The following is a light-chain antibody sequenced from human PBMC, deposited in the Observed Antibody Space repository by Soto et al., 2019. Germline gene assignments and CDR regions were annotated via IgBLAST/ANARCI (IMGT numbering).Light chain of an antibody. J-gene: IGKJ1*01. Sequence: EIVMTQSPATLSVSPGEIATLSCRASQSVSSDLAWYHQKPGQAPRLLIYGASSRATGIPDRFSGSGSGTDFILTISRLDPEDSAVYYCQKYGSSSRKFGQGTKVDI. CDR2: GAS. V-gene: IGKV3-20*01. CDR3: QKYGSSSRK. CDR1: QSVSSD.